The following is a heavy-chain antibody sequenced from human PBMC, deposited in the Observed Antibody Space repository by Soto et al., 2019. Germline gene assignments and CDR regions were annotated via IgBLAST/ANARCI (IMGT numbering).Heavy chain of an antibody. CDR3: ARLVYDSSGYRPG. J-gene: IGHJ4*02. Sequence: SDSLSPTYRCSGCSIRNSSYNGRWSPRPPGKGLEWIGSIYYSGSTYYNPSLKSRVTISVDTSKNQFSLKLSSVTAADTAVYYCARLVYDSSGYRPGWGQVTLVTVS. V-gene: IGHV4-39*01. CDR2: IYYSGST. D-gene: IGHD3-22*01. CDR1: GCSIRNSSYN.